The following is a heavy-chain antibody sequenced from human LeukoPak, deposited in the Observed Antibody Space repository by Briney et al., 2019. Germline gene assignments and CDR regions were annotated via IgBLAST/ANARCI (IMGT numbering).Heavy chain of an antibody. CDR1: GYTFTSYY. CDR2: INPSGGST. Sequence: GASVKVSCTASGYTFTSYYMHWVRQAPGQGLEWMGIINPSGGSTSYAQKFRGRVTMTRDTSTSTVYMELSSRRSEDTAVYYCARQTSSGYPTGFDYWGQGTLVTVSS. V-gene: IGHV1-46*01. J-gene: IGHJ4*02. CDR3: ARQTSSGYPTGFDY. D-gene: IGHD3-22*01.